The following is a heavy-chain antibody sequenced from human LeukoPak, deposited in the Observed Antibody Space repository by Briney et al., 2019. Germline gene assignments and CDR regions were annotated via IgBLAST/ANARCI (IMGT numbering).Heavy chain of an antibody. CDR1: GYSFTSYW. CDR2: IYPGDSDP. J-gene: IGHJ4*02. D-gene: IGHD5-18*01. Sequence: GESLKISCQGSGYSFTSYWIGWVRQMPGKGLEWMGIIYPGDSDPRYSPSFQGQVTISADRSTNTAYLQWSSLKASDTAVYYCARRIGGYSYGYFDYWGQGTLVTVSS. CDR3: ARRIGGYSYGYFDY. V-gene: IGHV5-51*01.